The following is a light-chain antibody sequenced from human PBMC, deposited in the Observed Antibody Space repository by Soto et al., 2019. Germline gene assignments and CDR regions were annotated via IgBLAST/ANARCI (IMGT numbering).Light chain of an antibody. CDR3: QKYNSYSVT. J-gene: IGKJ1*01. CDR1: QTISSW. Sequence: DIQMTQSPSTLSGSVGDRVTITCRASQTISSWLAWYQQKPGKAPKLLIYKASTLKSGVPSRFSGSGSGTEFTPTISSLQPDDFATYYCQKYNSYSVTFGQGTKVDIK. CDR2: KAS. V-gene: IGKV1-5*03.